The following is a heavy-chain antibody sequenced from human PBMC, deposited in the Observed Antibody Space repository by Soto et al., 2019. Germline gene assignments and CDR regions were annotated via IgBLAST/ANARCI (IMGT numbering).Heavy chain of an antibody. CDR3: ARRTWLDMVLVPTLDP. CDR1: GYTFTSYD. D-gene: IGHD2-2*03. J-gene: IGHJ5*02. V-gene: IGHV1-8*01. CDR2: MNPNSGNT. Sequence: QVQLVQSGAEVKKPGASVKVSCKASGYTFTSYDINWVRQATGQGLEWMGWMNPNSGNTGYAQKFQGRVTMTRNTSRSTAYMELSSLRSEDTAVYYCARRTWLDMVLVPTLDPWGQGTLVTVSS.